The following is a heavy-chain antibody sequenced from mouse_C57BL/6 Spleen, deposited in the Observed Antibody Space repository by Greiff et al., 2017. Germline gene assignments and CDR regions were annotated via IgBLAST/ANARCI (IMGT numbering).Heavy chain of an antibody. CDR2: ISYDGSN. CDR1: GYSITSGYY. CDR3: ARGGNSRDY. J-gene: IGHJ2*01. Sequence: EVQLQESGPGLVKPSQSLSLTCSVTGYSITSGYYWNWIRQFPGNKLEWMGYISYDGSNNYNPSLKNRISITRDTSKNQFFLKVNSVTTEDTATYYCARGGNSRDYWGQGTTLTVSS. V-gene: IGHV3-6*01.